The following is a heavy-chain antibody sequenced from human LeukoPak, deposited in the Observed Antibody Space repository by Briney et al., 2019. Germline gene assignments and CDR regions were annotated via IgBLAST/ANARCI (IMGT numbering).Heavy chain of an antibody. D-gene: IGHD5-12*01. CDR2: IIPILGIA. Sequence: ASVKVSCKASGGTFSSYAISWVRQAPGQGLEWMGRIIPILGIANYAQKFQGRVTITADKSTSTAYMELSSLRSEDTAVYYCARDPHLYSGYDLPDYWGQGTLVTVSS. V-gene: IGHV1-69*04. CDR3: ARDPHLYSGYDLPDY. J-gene: IGHJ4*02. CDR1: GGTFSSYA.